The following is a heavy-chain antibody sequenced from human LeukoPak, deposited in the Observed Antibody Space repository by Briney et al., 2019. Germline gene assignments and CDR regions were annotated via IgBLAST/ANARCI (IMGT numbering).Heavy chain of an antibody. CDR3: ARVRGNWNSINWSDP. CDR2: INPNSGGT. V-gene: IGHV1-2*02. D-gene: IGHD1-7*01. Sequence: ASVKVSCKASGYTFTGYYMHWVRQAPGQGLEWMGWINPNSGGTNYAQKFQGRVTMTRDTSISTAYMELSRLRSDDTAVYYCARVRGNWNSINWSDPWGQGTLVTVSS. J-gene: IGHJ5*02. CDR1: GYTFTGYY.